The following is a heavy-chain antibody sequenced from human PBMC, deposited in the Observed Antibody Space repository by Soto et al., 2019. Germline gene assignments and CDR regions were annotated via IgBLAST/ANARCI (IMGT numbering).Heavy chain of an antibody. J-gene: IGHJ4*02. V-gene: IGHV2-5*02. D-gene: IGHD6-6*01. Sequence: KESGPPLVKPTQTLTLTCTFSGFSLTTDDVGVGWIRQFPGKALDWLAVVYWDDDKRYSPSLKSRLTITKDTSKNQVFLIMSNMDPVDTATYYCAHTRYSISSFDYWGQGTLVTVSS. CDR2: VYWDDDK. CDR1: GFSLTTDDVG. CDR3: AHTRYSISSFDY.